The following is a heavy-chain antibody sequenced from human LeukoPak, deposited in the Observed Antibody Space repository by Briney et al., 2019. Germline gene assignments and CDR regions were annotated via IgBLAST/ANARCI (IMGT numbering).Heavy chain of an antibody. V-gene: IGHV4-34*01. D-gene: IGHD3-3*01. CDR3: ARNGRFLEWFFDY. J-gene: IGHJ4*02. Sequence: SETLSLTCAVYGGSFSGYYWSWIRQPPGKGLEWIGEINHSGSTNYNPSLKSRVTISVDTSKNQFSLKLSSVTAADTAVYYCARNGRFLEWFFDYWGQGTLVTVSS. CDR2: INHSGST. CDR1: GGSFSGYY.